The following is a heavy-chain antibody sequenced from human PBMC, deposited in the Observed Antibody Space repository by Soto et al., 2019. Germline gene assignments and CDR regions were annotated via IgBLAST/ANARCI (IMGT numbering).Heavy chain of an antibody. J-gene: IGHJ4*02. D-gene: IGHD3-10*01. V-gene: IGHV3-23*01. Sequence: QSGGSLRLSCVVSVFPFGANAMSWVRQAPGKGLEWVSGLSNTGRRTYYADSVKGRFTISRDNSKNTVYLQMNSLRVEDTAVYYCAAEMGASRGPFDNWGQGTLVTVSS. CDR1: VFPFGANA. CDR3: AAEMGASRGPFDN. CDR2: LSNTGRRT.